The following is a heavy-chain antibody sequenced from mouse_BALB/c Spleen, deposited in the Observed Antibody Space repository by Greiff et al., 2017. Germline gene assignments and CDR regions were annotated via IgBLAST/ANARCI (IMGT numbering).Heavy chain of an antibody. D-gene: IGHD4-1*01. CDR2: IRNKANGYTT. V-gene: IGHV7-3*02. CDR3: ARDGETGAYYAMDY. CDR1: GFTFTDYY. J-gene: IGHJ4*01. Sequence: EVQLVESGGGLVQPGGSLRLSCATSGFTFTDYYMSWVRQPPGKALEWLGFIRNKANGYTTEYSASVKGRFTISRDNSQSILYLQMNTLRAEDSATYYCARDGETGAYYAMDYWGQGTSVTVSS.